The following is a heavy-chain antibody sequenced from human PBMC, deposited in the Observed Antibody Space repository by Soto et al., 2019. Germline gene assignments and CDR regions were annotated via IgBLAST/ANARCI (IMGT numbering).Heavy chain of an antibody. CDR1: GGSISSGTYS. Sequence: TLSLTCTVSGGSISSGTYSWAWIRQPPGKALEWLARIDWDDGKYYSTSLKTRLTVSRDTSKNQVVLTMTNMDPVDTATYYCARILYYYDSSGYYYDAFDLWGQGTMVTVS. CDR3: ARILYYYDSSGYYYDAFDL. V-gene: IGHV2-70*11. CDR2: IDWDDGK. D-gene: IGHD3-22*01. J-gene: IGHJ3*01.